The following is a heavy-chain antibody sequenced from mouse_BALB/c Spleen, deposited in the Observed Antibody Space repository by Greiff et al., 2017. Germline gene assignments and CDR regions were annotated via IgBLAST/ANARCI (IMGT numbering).Heavy chain of an antibody. J-gene: IGHJ4*01. CDR2: IWAGGST. V-gene: IGHV2-9*02. CDR3: ACYDYDEGYAMDY. CDR1: GFSLTSYG. Sequence: QVQLKESGPGLVAPSQSLSITCTVSGFSLTSYGVHWVRQPPGKGLEWLGVIWAGGSTNYNSALMSRLSISKDNSKSQVFLKMNSLQTDDTAMYYCACYDYDEGYAMDYWGQGTSVTVSS. D-gene: IGHD2-4*01.